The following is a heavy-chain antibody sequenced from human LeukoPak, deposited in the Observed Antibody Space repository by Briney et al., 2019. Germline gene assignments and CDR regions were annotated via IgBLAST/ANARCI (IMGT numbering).Heavy chain of an antibody. CDR2: ISRDGATI. V-gene: IGHV3-11*04. J-gene: IGHJ4*02. CDR3: ARVRDCWAF. D-gene: IGHD3-3*01. CDR1: GSSFSDYY. Sequence: GGSLRLSCAASGSSFSDYYMSWIRQAPGKGLEWLSYISRDGATIYYADSVKGRFTISRDNAKNSLYLQMNSLRAEDTAVYYCARVRDCWAFWGQGTLVTVSS.